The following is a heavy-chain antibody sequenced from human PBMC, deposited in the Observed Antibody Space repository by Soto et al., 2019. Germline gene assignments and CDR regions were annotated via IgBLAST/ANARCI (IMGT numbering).Heavy chain of an antibody. Sequence: ASVKVSCKASGYTFTGHYIHWVRQAPEQGPEWMGEIGPESGATSYAQKFQGRVTMTRDNAQNTLSLKLNSLRVEDTAVYYCARSYSSGWEFDYWGQGTQVTVSS. CDR2: IGPESGAT. CDR1: GYTFTGHY. V-gene: IGHV1-2*02. CDR3: ARSYSSGWEFDY. J-gene: IGHJ4*02. D-gene: IGHD6-19*01.